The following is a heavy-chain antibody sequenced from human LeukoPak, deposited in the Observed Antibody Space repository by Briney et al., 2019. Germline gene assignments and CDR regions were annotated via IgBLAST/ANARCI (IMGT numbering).Heavy chain of an antibody. CDR2: IYYIGTT. Sequence: SETLSLTCAVSGGSISGSTYYWGWIRQSPGKGLEWIGSIYYIGTTYYNPSLKSRVTISVDTSKNQFSLRLSSVTAADTAVYYCATHYDFWSGFPPFDFWGPGTLLTVSS. V-gene: IGHV4-39*01. CDR1: GGSISGSTYY. J-gene: IGHJ4*02. CDR3: ATHYDFWSGFPPFDF. D-gene: IGHD3-3*01.